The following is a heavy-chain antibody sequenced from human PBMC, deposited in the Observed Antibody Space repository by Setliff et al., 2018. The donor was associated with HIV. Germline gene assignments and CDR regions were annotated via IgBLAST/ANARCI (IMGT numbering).Heavy chain of an antibody. CDR3: ARAAYGYDSSGYFFDY. J-gene: IGHJ4*02. CDR1: GYTFTSYD. V-gene: IGHV1-8*02. Sequence: ASVKVSCKASGYTFTSYDINWVRQATGQGLEWMGWMMPSSGNTGYAQKFQDRLTMTRNTSISTVYMELSSLRSEDTDVYYCARAAYGYDSSGYFFDYWGQGTLVTVSS. CDR2: MMPSSGNT. D-gene: IGHD3-22*01.